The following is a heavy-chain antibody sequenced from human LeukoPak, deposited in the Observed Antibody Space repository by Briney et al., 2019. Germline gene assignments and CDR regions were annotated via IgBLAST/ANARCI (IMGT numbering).Heavy chain of an antibody. CDR2: ISSSSSYI. J-gene: IGHJ4*02. V-gene: IGHV3-21*01. D-gene: IGHD3-22*01. Sequence: GGSLRLSCAASGFTFDDYAMHWVRQAPGKGLEWVSSISSSSSYIYYADSVKGRFTISRDNAKNSLYLQMNSLRAEDTAVYYCARGPPGGNYDSSGYYGSYWGQGTLVTVSS. CDR1: GFTFDDYA. CDR3: ARGPPGGNYDSSGYYGSY.